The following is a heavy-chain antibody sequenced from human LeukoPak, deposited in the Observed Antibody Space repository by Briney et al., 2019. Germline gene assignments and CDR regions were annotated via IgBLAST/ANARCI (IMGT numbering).Heavy chain of an antibody. CDR3: ASSAAAANRPPFDY. CDR2: IYSSGTK. D-gene: IGHD6-13*01. Sequence: PGGSLRLSCAASGFTFSSYSMNWVRQAPGKGLEWVSVIYSSGTKNYADSVKGRFIISRDDSKNTLYLQMSTLRPEDTAVYYCASSAAAANRPPFDYWGQGTLVTVSS. J-gene: IGHJ4*02. CDR1: GFTFSSYS. V-gene: IGHV3-53*01.